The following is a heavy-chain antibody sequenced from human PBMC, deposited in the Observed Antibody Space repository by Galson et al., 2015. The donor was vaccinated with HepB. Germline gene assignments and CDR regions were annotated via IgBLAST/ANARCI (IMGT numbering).Heavy chain of an antibody. CDR3: ATGYSSSSQPYNWFDP. Sequence: QSGAEVKKPGESLRISCKGSGYSFTSYWISWVRQMPGKGLEWMGRIDPSDSYTNYSPSFQGHVTISADKSISTAYLQWSSLKASDTAMYYCATGYSSSSQPYNWFDPWGQGTLVTVSS. V-gene: IGHV5-10-1*01. J-gene: IGHJ5*02. D-gene: IGHD6-13*01. CDR1: GYSFTSYW. CDR2: IDPSDSYT.